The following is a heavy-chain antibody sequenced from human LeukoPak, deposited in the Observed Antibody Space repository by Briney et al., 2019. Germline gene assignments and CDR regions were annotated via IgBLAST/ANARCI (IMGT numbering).Heavy chain of an antibody. CDR2: ISAYNGNT. Sequence: GASVKVSCKASGYTFTSYGISWVRQAPGQGLEWMGWISAYNGNTNYAQKLQGRVTITADESTSTAYMELSSPRSEDTAVYYCARMGTTSNFDYWGQGTLVTVSS. V-gene: IGHV1-18*01. D-gene: IGHD1-7*01. CDR1: GYTFTSYG. J-gene: IGHJ4*02. CDR3: ARMGTTSNFDY.